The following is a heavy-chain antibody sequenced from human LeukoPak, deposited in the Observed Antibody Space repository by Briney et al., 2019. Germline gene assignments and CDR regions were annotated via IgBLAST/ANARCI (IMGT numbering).Heavy chain of an antibody. CDR3: ARDHTPNGNYPYYFDY. CDR1: GYTLTELS. CDR2: FDPEDGET. J-gene: IGHJ4*02. V-gene: IGHV1-24*01. Sequence: GASVKVSCKVSGYTLTELSMHWVRQAPGKGLEWMGGFDPEDGETIYAQKLRGRVTMTEDTSTDTAYMELSSLRSEDTAVYYCARDHTPNGNYPYYFDYWGQGTLVTVSS. D-gene: IGHD4-11*01.